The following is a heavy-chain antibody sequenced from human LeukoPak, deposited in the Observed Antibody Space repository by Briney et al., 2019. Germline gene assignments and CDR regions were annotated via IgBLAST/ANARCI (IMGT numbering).Heavy chain of an antibody. V-gene: IGHV1-8*01. Sequence: ASVKVSCKASGYTFTNYDINWVRQATGQGLEWMGWMNPNSGNTGYAQKFQGRVTMTRNTSISTAYMELSSLRSEDTAVYYCARGMVRGVNRYYYYYGMDVWGQGTTVTVSS. CDR3: ARGMVRGVNRYYYYYGMDV. CDR1: GYTFTNYD. J-gene: IGHJ6*02. D-gene: IGHD3-10*01. CDR2: MNPNSGNT.